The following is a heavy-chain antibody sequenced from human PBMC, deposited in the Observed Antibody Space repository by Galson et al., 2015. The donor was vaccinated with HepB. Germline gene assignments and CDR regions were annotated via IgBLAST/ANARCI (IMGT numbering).Heavy chain of an antibody. CDR2: ISWNSNNV. D-gene: IGHD3-3*01. V-gene: IGHV3-9*01. CDR3: AKSPYYDFWSDFSYYFDY. CDR1: GFVFGDYA. Sequence: SLRLSCAASGFVFGDYAVHWVRQSPEKGLEWVSGISWNSNNVAYVDSVKGRFTISRDNAKNSLYLQMNSLRAEDTALYYCAKSPYYDFWSDFSYYFDYWGQGTLVTVSS. J-gene: IGHJ4*02.